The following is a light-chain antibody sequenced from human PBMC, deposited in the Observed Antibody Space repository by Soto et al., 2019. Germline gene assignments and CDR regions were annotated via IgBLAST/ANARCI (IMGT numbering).Light chain of an antibody. Sequence: QSVLTQPASVSGSPGQSITISCTGTSSDVGGYNYVSWYQQHPGKAPKLMIYEVSKRPSGVSNRFSGSKSGNTASLTISGLQAEDEADYYCCSYAGSYTLYVFGTGTKVTVL. CDR3: CSYAGSYTLYV. J-gene: IGLJ1*01. CDR2: EVS. CDR1: SSDVGGYNY. V-gene: IGLV2-14*01.